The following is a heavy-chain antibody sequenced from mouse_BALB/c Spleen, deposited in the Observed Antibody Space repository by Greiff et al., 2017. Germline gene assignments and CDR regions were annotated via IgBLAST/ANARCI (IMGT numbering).Heavy chain of an antibody. J-gene: IGHJ4*01. CDR3: ARYYRYDVGYAMDY. D-gene: IGHD2-14*01. CDR1: GYTFTDYN. V-gene: IGHV1-18*01. Sequence: VQLQQSGPELVKPGASVKIPCKASGYTFTDYNMDWVKQSHGKSLEWIGDINPNNGGTIYNQKFKGKATLTVDKSSSTAYMELRSLTSEDTAVYYCARYYRYDVGYAMDYWGQGTSVTVSS. CDR2: INPNNGGT.